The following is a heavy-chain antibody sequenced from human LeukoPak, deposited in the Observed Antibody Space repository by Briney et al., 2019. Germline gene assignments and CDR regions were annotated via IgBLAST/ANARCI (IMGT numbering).Heavy chain of an antibody. J-gene: IGHJ4*02. CDR1: GGSISSYF. CDR2: IYYSGST. V-gene: IGHV4-59*08. CDR3: ARLPGATSNVDY. Sequence: SETLSLACTVSGGSISSYFWSWIRQPPGKGLEWIGYIYYSGSTNYNPSLKSRVTISVDTSKNQFSLKLSSVTAADTAVYYCARLPGATSNVDYWGQGTLVTVSS. D-gene: IGHD1-26*01.